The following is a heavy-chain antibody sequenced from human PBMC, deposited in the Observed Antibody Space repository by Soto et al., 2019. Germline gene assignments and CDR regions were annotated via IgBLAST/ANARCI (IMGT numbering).Heavy chain of an antibody. Sequence: PGGSLRLSCAASGFTFSSYGMHWVRQAPGKGLEWVTVTSYDGSNKYYADSVKGRFTISRDNSKNTLYLQMNSLRAEDTAVYYCAKDGSRTSYDYYYGMDVWGQGTTVTVSS. V-gene: IGHV3-30*18. J-gene: IGHJ6*02. CDR1: GFTFSSYG. D-gene: IGHD3-16*01. CDR2: TSYDGSNK. CDR3: AKDGSRTSYDYYYGMDV.